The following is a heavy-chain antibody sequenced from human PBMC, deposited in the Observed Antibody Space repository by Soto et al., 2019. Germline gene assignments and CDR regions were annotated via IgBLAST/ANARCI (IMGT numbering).Heavy chain of an antibody. CDR1: GGSISSGGYY. D-gene: IGHD6-13*01. V-gene: IGHV4-31*03. CDR3: EKGGIAAAAPPDY. Sequence: TLSLTCTVFGGSISSGGYYWSWIRQHPGKGLEWIGYIYYSGSTYYNPSLKSRVTISVDTSKNQFSLKLSSVTAADTALYYCEKGGIAAAAPPDYWGQGTLVTVSS. CDR2: IYYSGST. J-gene: IGHJ4*02.